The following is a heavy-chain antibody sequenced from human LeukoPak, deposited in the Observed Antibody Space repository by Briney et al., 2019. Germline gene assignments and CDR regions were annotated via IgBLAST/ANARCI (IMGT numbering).Heavy chain of an antibody. D-gene: IGHD3-3*01. CDR3: TTTPTKYYDFWSAYNDY. CDR1: GFTFSSYA. J-gene: IGHJ4*02. V-gene: IGHV3-23*01. Sequence: PGGSLRLSCAASGFTFSSYAMSWVRQAPGKGLEWVSAISGSGGSTYYADSVKGRFTISRDNSKNTLYLQMNSLKTEDTAVYYCTTTPTKYYDFWSAYNDYWGQGTLVTVSS. CDR2: ISGSGGST.